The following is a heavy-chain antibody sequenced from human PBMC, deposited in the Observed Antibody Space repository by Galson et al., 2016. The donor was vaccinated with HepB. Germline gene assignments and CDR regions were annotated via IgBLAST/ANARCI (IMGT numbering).Heavy chain of an antibody. J-gene: IGHJ4*02. V-gene: IGHV3-21*01. CDR2: ISSGSAYK. Sequence: SLRLSCAGSGFTFRNYHMNWVRQTPGKGLEWVSSISSGSAYKYYADSVKGRFPIFRDNAKNSLYLQMNSLRAEDTAVYYCAREPVRLDDLLTGPPKNPDYWGQGTLVTVSS. D-gene: IGHD3-9*01. CDR1: GFTFRNYH. CDR3: AREPVRLDDLLTGPPKNPDY.